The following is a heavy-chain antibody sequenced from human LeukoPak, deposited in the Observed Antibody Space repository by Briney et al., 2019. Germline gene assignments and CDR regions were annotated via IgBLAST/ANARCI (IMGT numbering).Heavy chain of an antibody. CDR2: ISSNGGST. CDR1: GFTFSSYA. Sequence: GSLRLSCAASGFTFSSYAMHWVRQAPGKGLEYVSAISSNGGSTYYANSVKGRFTISRDNSKNTLYLQMGSLRAEDMAVYYCARSIRPPPALKEGYYFDYWGQGTLVTVSS. V-gene: IGHV3-64*01. CDR3: ARSIRPPPALKEGYYFDY. J-gene: IGHJ4*02. D-gene: IGHD2-21*01.